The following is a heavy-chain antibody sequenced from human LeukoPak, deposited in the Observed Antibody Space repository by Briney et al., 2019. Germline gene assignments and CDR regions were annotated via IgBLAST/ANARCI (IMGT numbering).Heavy chain of an antibody. CDR2: ISSSSSTI. V-gene: IGHV3-48*01. D-gene: IGHD4-4*01. CDR3: ARDGGGTVTPGYYGMDV. J-gene: IGHJ6*02. CDR1: GFTFSSYS. Sequence: GGSLRLSCAASGFTFSSYSMNWVRQAPGKGLEWVSYISSSSSTIYYADSVKGRFTISRDNAKNSLYLQMNSPRAEDTAVYYCARDGGGTVTPGYYGMDVWGQGTTVTVSS.